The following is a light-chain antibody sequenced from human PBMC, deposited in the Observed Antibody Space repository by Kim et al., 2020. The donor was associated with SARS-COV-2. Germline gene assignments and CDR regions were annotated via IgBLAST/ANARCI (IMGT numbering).Light chain of an antibody. J-gene: IGKJ2*01. CDR2: AAS. CDR1: QGVRND. Sequence: SASVGDRVTITCRASQGVRNDLGWYQQKPGKAPKLLIYAASTLQSGVPSRFSGSGSGTDFTLTISSLQPEDFATYYCLQDYNYPYTFGQGTKLEI. CDR3: LQDYNYPYT. V-gene: IGKV1-6*01.